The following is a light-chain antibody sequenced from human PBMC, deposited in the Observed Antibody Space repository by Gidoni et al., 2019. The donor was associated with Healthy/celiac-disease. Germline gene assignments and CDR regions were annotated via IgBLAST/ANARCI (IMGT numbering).Light chain of an antibody. CDR2: GAS. Sequence: IVLTHSPATLSVSPGERATLSCRASQSVSSNLACYQQKPGQAPRLLIYGASTRAPVIPARFSGSGSVTEFTLSICSLQSEDFLVYFCQQYNNCRAFGGGTKVEIK. V-gene: IGKV3-15*01. CDR1: QSVSSN. J-gene: IGKJ4*01. CDR3: QQYNNCRA.